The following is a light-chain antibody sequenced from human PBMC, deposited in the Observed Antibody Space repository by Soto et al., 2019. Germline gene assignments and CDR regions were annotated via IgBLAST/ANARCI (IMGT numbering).Light chain of an antibody. V-gene: IGKV3-20*01. J-gene: IGKJ5*01. CDR3: QQYTNAHGIT. Sequence: EIALTQSPGTLSLSPGESATLSCRASQGVGNKYLAWYQQRPGQAPSLLIYAASSRATGVPDRFSGSGSGTAFTLTISRLEPEDFAVYYCQQYTNAHGITFGQGTRLEIK. CDR1: QGVGNKY. CDR2: AAS.